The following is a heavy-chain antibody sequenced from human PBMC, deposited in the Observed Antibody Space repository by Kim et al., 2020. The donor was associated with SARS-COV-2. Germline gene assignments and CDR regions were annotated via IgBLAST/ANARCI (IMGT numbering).Heavy chain of an antibody. V-gene: IGHV1-69*01. D-gene: IGHD5-18*01. Sequence: NDDKKWRGRVTITADESTSTAYMELSSLRSEDTAVYYCARGGKQLWYFDYWGQGTLVTVSS. CDR3: ARGGKQLWYFDY. J-gene: IGHJ4*02.